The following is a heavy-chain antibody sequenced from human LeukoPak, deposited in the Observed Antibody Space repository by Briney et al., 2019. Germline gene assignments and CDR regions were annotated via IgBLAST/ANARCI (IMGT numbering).Heavy chain of an antibody. CDR1: GYTFTSYA. V-gene: IGHV1-3*01. CDR3: ARVSSSWSGSFGY. Sequence: ASVKVSSKASGYTFTSYAMHWVRQAPGQRLEWMGWINAGNGNTKYSQKFQGRVTITRDTSASTAYMELSTLRSEDTAVYYCARVSSSWSGSFGYWGQGTLVTVSS. D-gene: IGHD6-13*01. CDR2: INAGNGNT. J-gene: IGHJ4*02.